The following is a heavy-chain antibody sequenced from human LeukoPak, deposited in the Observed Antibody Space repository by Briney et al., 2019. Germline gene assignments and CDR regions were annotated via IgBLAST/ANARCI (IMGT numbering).Heavy chain of an antibody. CDR3: AREGIIWRAYYYYYMDV. J-gene: IGHJ6*03. CDR1: GGSFSGYY. V-gene: IGHV4-34*01. Sequence: PSETLSLTCAVYGGSFSGYYWSWIRQPPGKGLEWIGEINHSGSTNYNPSLKSRVTISVDTSKNQFSLKLSSVTAADTAVYYCAREGIIWRAYYYYYMDVWGKGTTVTVSS. D-gene: IGHD1-14*01. CDR2: INHSGST.